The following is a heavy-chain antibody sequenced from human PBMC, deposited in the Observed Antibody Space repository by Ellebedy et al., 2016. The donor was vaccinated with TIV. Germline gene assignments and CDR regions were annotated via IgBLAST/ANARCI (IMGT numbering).Heavy chain of an antibody. CDR2: INPSSGST. CDR1: GYTFTSNY. V-gene: IGHV1-46*01. Sequence: ASVKVSXXASGYTFTSNYLHWVRQAPGQGLEWMGIINPSSGSTRYAQGTRYAQKFQGRVTMTRDTSTSTAYMELSSLRSEDTAVYYCAAESYGDYVGYFDYWGQGTLVTVSS. D-gene: IGHD4-17*01. CDR3: AAESYGDYVGYFDY. J-gene: IGHJ4*02.